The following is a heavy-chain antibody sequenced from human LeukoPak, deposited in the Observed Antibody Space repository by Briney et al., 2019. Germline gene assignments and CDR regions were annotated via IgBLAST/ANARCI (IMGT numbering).Heavy chain of an antibody. J-gene: IGHJ5*02. V-gene: IGHV1-69*06. CDR3: ARAVSMTPGFDP. D-gene: IGHD2-8*01. Sequence: AASVKVSFKASGGTFSSYAISWVRQAPGQGLEWMGGIIPIFGTANYAQKFQGRVTITADKSTSTAYMELSSLRSEDTAVYYCARAVSMTPGFDPWGQGTLVTVSS. CDR2: IIPIFGTA. CDR1: GGTFSSYA.